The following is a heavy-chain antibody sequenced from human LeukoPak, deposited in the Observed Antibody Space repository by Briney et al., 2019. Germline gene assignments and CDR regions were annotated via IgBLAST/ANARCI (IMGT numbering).Heavy chain of an antibody. CDR1: GGTFSSYA. J-gene: IGHJ3*02. Sequence: SVKVSCKASGGTFSSYAISWVRQAPGQGLEWMGGIIPIFGTANYAQKFQGRVTITADKSTSTAYMELSSLRSEDTAVYYCARVGTMVRGPLEGHDAFDIWGQGTMVTVSS. CDR2: IIPIFGTA. CDR3: ARVGTMVRGPLEGHDAFDI. D-gene: IGHD3-10*01. V-gene: IGHV1-69*06.